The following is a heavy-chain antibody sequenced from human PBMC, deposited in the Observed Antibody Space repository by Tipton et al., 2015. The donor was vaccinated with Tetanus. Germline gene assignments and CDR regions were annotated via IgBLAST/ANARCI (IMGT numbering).Heavy chain of an antibody. D-gene: IGHD2-8*01. Sequence: TLSLTCIVSGGSLRSSDYYGAWVRQSPVKGLEWIGSVSYSGRTYYNPSLKSRVTLSVDTSKKDFSVRLTSVTAADTAVYYCARRLIQNLFDPWGQGTLVTVSS. V-gene: IGHV4-39*02. CDR1: GGSLRSSDYY. CDR2: VSYSGRT. CDR3: ARRLIQNLFDP. J-gene: IGHJ5*02.